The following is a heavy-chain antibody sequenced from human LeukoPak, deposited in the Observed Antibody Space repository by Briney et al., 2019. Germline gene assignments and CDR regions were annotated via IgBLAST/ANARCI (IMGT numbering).Heavy chain of an antibody. J-gene: IGHJ6*03. CDR2: IRSKIYGGAI. CDR3: ARDQLGSDPGNYYYYYMDV. Sequence: PGGSLRLSCATSGFTFGDYAMSWFRQAPGKGLEWVGFIRSKIYGGAIEYAASVKGRFTISRDDSKSIAYLQMDSLRTEDTGLYYCARDQLGSDPGNYYYYYMDVWGKGTTVTVPS. D-gene: IGHD4-23*01. CDR1: GFTFGDYA. V-gene: IGHV3-49*03.